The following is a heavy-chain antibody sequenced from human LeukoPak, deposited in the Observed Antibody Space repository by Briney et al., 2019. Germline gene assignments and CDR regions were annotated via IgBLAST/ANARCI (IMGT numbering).Heavy chain of an antibody. J-gene: IGHJ6*02. Sequence: GGSLRLSRAASGFTFSSYGMHWVRQAPGKGLEWVAFIWYDGSNKYYADSVKGRFTISRDNSKNTLYLQMNSLRAEDTAVYYCARVRRGSTTARDGMDVWGQGTTVTVSS. CDR2: IWYDGSNK. D-gene: IGHD2-2*01. CDR1: GFTFSSYG. V-gene: IGHV3-33*01. CDR3: ARVRRGSTTARDGMDV.